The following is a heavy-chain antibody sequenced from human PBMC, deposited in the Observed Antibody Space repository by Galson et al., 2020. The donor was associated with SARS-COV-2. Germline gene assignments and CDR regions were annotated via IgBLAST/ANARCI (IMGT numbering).Heavy chain of an antibody. J-gene: IGHJ4*02. V-gene: IGHV4-31*03. CDR2: IYYSGST. CDR3: ARAWGSITIFGVVINYFDY. D-gene: IGHD3-3*01. Sequence: SETLSLTCTVSGGSISSGSYYWSWIRQHPGKGLEWIGYIYYSGSTYYNPSLKSRVTISVDTSKNQFSLKLSSVTAADTAVYYCARAWGSITIFGVVINYFDYWGQGTLVTVSS. CDR1: GGSISSGSYY.